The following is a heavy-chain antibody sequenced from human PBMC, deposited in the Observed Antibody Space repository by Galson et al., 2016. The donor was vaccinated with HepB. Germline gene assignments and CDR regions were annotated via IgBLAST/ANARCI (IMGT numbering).Heavy chain of an antibody. D-gene: IGHD6-19*01. CDR3: SRQKQAVFGTLYYFDP. Sequence: TLSLTCPVSGGSISSGSYYWSWIRQPAGKGLEWIGHIYTSGSTNYNPSLKTRVTISVDTSKNQFSLELSSVTAADRAVYYCSRQKQAVFGTLYYFDPWGPGTQVTVSS. CDR1: GGSISSGSYY. CDR2: IYTSGST. V-gene: IGHV4-61*09. J-gene: IGHJ4*02.